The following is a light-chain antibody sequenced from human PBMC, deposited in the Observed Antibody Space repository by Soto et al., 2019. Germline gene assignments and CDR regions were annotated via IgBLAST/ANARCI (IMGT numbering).Light chain of an antibody. CDR2: DAS. Sequence: PGERASLSCRASQSVSSNLAWYQQKPGQAPRLLIYDASNRATGIPARFSGSGSGTDFTLTISSLEPEDFAVYYCHQRSNWPLTFGGGTKVDIK. J-gene: IGKJ4*01. V-gene: IGKV3-11*01. CDR3: HQRSNWPLT. CDR1: QSVSSN.